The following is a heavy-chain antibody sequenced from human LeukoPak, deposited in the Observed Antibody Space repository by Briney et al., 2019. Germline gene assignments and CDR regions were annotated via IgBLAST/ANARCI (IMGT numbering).Heavy chain of an antibody. V-gene: IGHV3-30*03. D-gene: IGHD3-9*01. Sequence: GGSLRLSCAASGFTFSSYSMNWVRQAPGKGLEWVAVISYDGSNKYYADSVKGRFTISRDNSKNTLYLQMNSLRAEDTAVYYCTRGALTPSPYYDYYYGMDVWGKGTTVTVSS. J-gene: IGHJ6*04. CDR1: GFTFSSYS. CDR3: TRGALTPSPYYDYYYGMDV. CDR2: ISYDGSNK.